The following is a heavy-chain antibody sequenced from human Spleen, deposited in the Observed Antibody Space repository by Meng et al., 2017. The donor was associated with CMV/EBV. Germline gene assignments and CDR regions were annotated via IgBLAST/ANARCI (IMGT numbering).Heavy chain of an antibody. J-gene: IGHJ6*02. V-gene: IGHV1-2*02. CDR2: INPNSGGT. CDR1: GYTFTGYY. D-gene: IGHD2-2*01. CDR3: ARGVGCSSASCNYYYGLDV. Sequence: ASVKVSCKASGYTFTGYYMFWVRQAPGQGLEWMGWINPNSGGTNYAQNFQGRVTMTRDTSISTAYMELSRLRSDDTAVYYCARGVGCSSASCNYYYGLDVWGQGTTVTVSS.